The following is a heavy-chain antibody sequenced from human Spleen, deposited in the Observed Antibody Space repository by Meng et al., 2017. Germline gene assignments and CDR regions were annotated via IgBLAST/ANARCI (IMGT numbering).Heavy chain of an antibody. D-gene: IGHD6-13*01. CDR2: ISGSGGST. Sequence: GESLKISCAASQFTFSSYTMNWVRQAPGKGLEWVSAISGSGGSTHYADSVKGRFTISRDNSKNTLYLQMNSLRVEDTAVYYCAKDRGSTWYLFDYWGQGTLVTVSS. CDR1: QFTFSSYT. V-gene: IGHV3-23*01. CDR3: AKDRGSTWYLFDY. J-gene: IGHJ4*02.